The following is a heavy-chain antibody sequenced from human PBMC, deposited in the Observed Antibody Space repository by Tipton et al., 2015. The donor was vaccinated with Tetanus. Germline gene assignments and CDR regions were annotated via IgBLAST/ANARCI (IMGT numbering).Heavy chain of an antibody. D-gene: IGHD1-26*01. CDR3: ARDPERGALNY. V-gene: IGHV3-33*01. J-gene: IGHJ4*02. Sequence: SLRLSCAASGFTFSSNATHWVRQAPGKGLEWVAVIWFDGSQEKYADSVKGRFTISRDNARNSLYLQINSLRVDDTADYYCARDPERGALNYWGQGTRVTVSS. CDR2: IWFDGSQE. CDR1: GFTFSSNA.